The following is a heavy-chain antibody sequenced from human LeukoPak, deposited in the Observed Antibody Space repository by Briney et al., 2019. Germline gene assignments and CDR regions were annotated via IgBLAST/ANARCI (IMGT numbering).Heavy chain of an antibody. Sequence: GGSLRLSCAASGFTFSSYAMHWVRQAPGKGLEWVAVISYDGSNKYYADSVRGRFTISRDNYKNTLYLQMNSLRADDTAVYYCARPNYGSHWGYFDYWGQGPLVTVSS. CDR3: ARPNYGSHWGYFDY. J-gene: IGHJ4*02. V-gene: IGHV3-30*04. CDR1: GFTFSSYA. CDR2: ISYDGSNK. D-gene: IGHD4-17*01.